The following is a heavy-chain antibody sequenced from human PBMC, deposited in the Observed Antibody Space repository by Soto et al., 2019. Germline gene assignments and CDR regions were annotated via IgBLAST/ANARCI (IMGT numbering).Heavy chain of an antibody. D-gene: IGHD6-13*01. CDR2: ISGDGDTT. CDR1: GFTFRNYA. V-gene: IGHV3-23*01. Sequence: EVQLLESGGGLVQPGGSLRLSCAASGFTFRNYAMSWVRQAPGKGLEWVSAISGDGDTTYYADSVKGRFTISRDNSKNTLYLQLNSLRAEDTASYYCAKDQYGSSSWPLDFDFWGQGTLVTVSP. J-gene: IGHJ4*02. CDR3: AKDQYGSSSWPLDFDF.